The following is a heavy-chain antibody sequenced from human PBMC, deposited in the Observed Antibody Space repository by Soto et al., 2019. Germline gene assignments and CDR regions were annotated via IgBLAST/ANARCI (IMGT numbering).Heavy chain of an antibody. J-gene: IGHJ6*02. Sequence: PGESLKISCKGSGYSFTSYWIGWVRQMPGKGLEWMGIIYPGDSDTRYSPSFQGQVTISADKSISTAYLQWSSLKASDTAMYYCARHRGSRVGYYYYGMDVWGQGTTVTVSS. CDR3: ARHRGSRVGYYYYGMDV. V-gene: IGHV5-51*01. CDR1: GYSFTSYW. CDR2: IYPGDSDT. D-gene: IGHD6-13*01.